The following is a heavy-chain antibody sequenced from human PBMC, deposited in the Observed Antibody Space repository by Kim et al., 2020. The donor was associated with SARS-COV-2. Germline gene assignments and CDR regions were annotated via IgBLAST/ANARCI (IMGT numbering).Heavy chain of an antibody. V-gene: IGHV3-23*01. Sequence: GGSLRLSCAASGFTFSSYAMSWVRQAPGKGLEWVSVISRSGDDTYYADSVEGRFTISRDNSKNTLYLQMNSLRAEDTAVFYCAKGASSLLPDASDVWGQGTVVTVSS. CDR1: GFTFSSYA. D-gene: IGHD6-6*01. J-gene: IGHJ3*01. CDR2: ISRSGDDT. CDR3: AKGASSLLPDASDV.